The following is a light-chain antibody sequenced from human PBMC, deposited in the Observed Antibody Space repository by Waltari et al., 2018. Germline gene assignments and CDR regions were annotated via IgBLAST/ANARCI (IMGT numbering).Light chain of an antibody. Sequence: QSVLTQPPSASGTPGQRVTISCSGSSSNIGSNYVYWYQQLPGTAPKLRICVTNRRPSGVPDRVSGSKSGTSASLAISGLRSEDEADYYCAAWDDSLSGLVFGGGTKLTVL. J-gene: IGLJ3*02. CDR1: SSNIGSNY. V-gene: IGLV1-47*01. CDR3: AAWDDSLSGLV. CDR2: VTN.